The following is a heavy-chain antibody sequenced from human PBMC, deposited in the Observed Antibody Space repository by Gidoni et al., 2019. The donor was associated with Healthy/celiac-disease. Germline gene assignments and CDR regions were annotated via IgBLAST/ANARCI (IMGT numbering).Heavy chain of an antibody. CDR1: GFTFGDYA. CDR3: TRDHMIALDLSAFDI. CDR2: IRSKAYGGTT. V-gene: IGHV3-49*03. D-gene: IGHD3-22*01. J-gene: IGHJ3*02. Sequence: EVQLVESGGGLVQPGRSLRLSCTASGFTFGDYAMSWFRQAPGKELEWVGFIRSKAYGGTTEYAASVKGRFTISRDDSKSIAYLQMNSLKTEDTAVYYCTRDHMIALDLSAFDIWGQGTMVTVSS.